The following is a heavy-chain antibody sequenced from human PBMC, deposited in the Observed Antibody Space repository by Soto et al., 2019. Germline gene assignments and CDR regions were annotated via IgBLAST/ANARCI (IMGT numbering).Heavy chain of an antibody. CDR3: ARGGIAAAAPPDY. Sequence: QVQLQESGPGLVKPSQTLSLTCTVSGGSISSGGYYWSWIRQHPGKGLEWIGYIYYSGSTYYNPSLKSRVPXAXRTXKNQFPPERSSVTAADSAVYYCARGGIAAAAPPDYWGQGTLVTVSS. D-gene: IGHD6-13*01. V-gene: IGHV4-31*03. J-gene: IGHJ4*02. CDR1: GGSISSGGYY. CDR2: IYYSGST.